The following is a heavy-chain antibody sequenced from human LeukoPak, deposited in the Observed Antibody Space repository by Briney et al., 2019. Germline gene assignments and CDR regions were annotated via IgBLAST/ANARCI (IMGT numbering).Heavy chain of an antibody. D-gene: IGHD6-19*01. V-gene: IGHV4-59*08. CDR2: IYYSGST. CDR3: ARLRYSSGWRQVDY. Sequence: PSETLSLTCTVSGGSISSYYWSWIRQPPGKGLEWIGYIYYSGSTNYNPSLKSRVTISVDTSKNQFSLKLSSVTAADTAVYYCARLRYSSGWRQVDYWGQGTLVTVSS. J-gene: IGHJ4*02. CDR1: GGSISSYY.